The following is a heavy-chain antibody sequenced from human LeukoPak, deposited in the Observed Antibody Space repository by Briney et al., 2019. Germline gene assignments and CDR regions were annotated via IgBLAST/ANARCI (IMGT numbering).Heavy chain of an antibody. CDR1: GFTLSDSA. V-gene: IGHV3-73*01. CDR2: IDRPAKSYAT. J-gene: IGHJ5*02. CDR3: TRDRGTYNWLDP. Sequence: GGSLKLSCAASGFTLSDSAIHWVRQASGKGLEWVGLIDRPAKSYATAFGASVGGRFTISRDDSKNTAYLQMDSLKTEDTALYYCTRDRGTYNWLDPWGQGTLVTVSS. D-gene: IGHD1-26*01.